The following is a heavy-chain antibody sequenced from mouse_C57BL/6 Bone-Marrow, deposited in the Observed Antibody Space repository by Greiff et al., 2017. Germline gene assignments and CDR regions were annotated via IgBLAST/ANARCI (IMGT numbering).Heavy chain of an antibody. V-gene: IGHV1-82*01. D-gene: IGHD1-1*01. CDR3: ARRNYGSIYYYAMDY. J-gene: IGHJ4*01. CDR2: IYPGDGDT. CDR1: GYAFSSSW. Sequence: QVHVKQSGPELVKPGASVKISCKASGYAFSSSWMNWVKQRPGKGLEWIGRIYPGDGDTNYNGKFKGKATLTADKSSSTAYMQLSSLTSEDSAVYFCARRNYGSIYYYAMDYWGQGTSVTVSS.